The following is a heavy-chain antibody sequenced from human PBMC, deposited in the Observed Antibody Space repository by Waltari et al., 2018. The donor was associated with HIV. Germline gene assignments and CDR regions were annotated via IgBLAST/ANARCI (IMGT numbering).Heavy chain of an antibody. V-gene: IGHV3-21*01. CDR2: SSGSPSYR. CDR3: ARDPGGNYDSFAFDI. CDR1: GFTFSSYS. J-gene: IGHJ3*02. Sequence: EVQLVESGGGLVKPGGSLRLSCATSGFTFSSYSMNWVRQALGKGLEWVSSSSGSPSYRYYADSVKGRFTISRDNAKNSLYLQMNSLRAEDTAVYYCARDPGGNYDSFAFDIWGQGTMVTVSS. D-gene: IGHD3-22*01.